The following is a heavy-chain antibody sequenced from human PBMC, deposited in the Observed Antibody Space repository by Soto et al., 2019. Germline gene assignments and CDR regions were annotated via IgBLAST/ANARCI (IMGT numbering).Heavy chain of an antibody. CDR2: ISGAGSST. CDR3: AKELYSGYARYYYGMDV. J-gene: IGHJ6*02. D-gene: IGHD5-12*01. CDR1: GFTFTAYA. Sequence: PGGSLRLSCAASGFTFTAYAMFWVLQAPGKGLEWVSAISGAGSSTYYADSVKGRFTISRDNSKNTLYLQMNSLRAEDTAVYYCAKELYSGYARYYYGMDVWGQGTTVTVSS. V-gene: IGHV3-23*01.